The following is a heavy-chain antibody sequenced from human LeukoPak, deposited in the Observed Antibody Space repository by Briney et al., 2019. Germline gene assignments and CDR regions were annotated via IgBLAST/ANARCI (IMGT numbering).Heavy chain of an antibody. D-gene: IGHD4-17*01. Sequence: SETLSLTGTVSGGSVSSGSYYWSWIRQPPGKGLEWIGYIYYSGSTNYNPSLKSRVTISVDTSKNQFSLKLSSVTAADTAVYYCARIQSIDYGDYGGWFDPWGQGTLVTVSS. CDR3: ARIQSIDYGDYGGWFDP. V-gene: IGHV4-61*01. CDR2: IYYSGST. J-gene: IGHJ5*02. CDR1: GGSVSSGSYY.